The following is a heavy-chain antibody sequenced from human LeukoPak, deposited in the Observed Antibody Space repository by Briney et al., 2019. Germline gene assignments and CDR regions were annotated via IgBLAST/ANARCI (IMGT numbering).Heavy chain of an antibody. D-gene: IGHD1-26*01. V-gene: IGHV1-18*01. CDR3: ARGGSYSYYYYYYMDV. CDR2: ISAYNGNT. J-gene: IGHJ6*03. Sequence: ASVKVSRKASRYTFTSYVISWVRQTPGQGLECMGWISAYNGNTNYAQKLQGRVTMTPDTSTSTAYMELRSLRPDDTAVYYCARGGSYSYYYYYYMDVWGKGTTVTVSS. CDR1: RYTFTSYV.